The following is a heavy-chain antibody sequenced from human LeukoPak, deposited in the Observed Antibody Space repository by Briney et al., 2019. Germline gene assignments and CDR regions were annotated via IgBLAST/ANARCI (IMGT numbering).Heavy chain of an antibody. Sequence: SVKVSCKASGGTFSSYAISWVRQAPGQGLEWMGGIIPIFGTANYAQKFQGRVTITTDESTSTAYMELSSLRSEDTAVYYCAGGGYCSSTSCYARGRVFGYWGQGTLVTVSS. D-gene: IGHD2-2*01. CDR1: GGTFSSYA. J-gene: IGHJ4*02. V-gene: IGHV1-69*05. CDR2: IIPIFGTA. CDR3: AGGGYCSSTSCYARGRVFGY.